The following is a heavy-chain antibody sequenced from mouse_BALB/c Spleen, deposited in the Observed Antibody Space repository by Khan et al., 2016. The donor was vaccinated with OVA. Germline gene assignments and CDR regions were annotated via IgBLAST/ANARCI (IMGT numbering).Heavy chain of an antibody. D-gene: IGHD1-3*01. V-gene: IGHV2-9*02. CDR3: ARLEDI. CDR2: IRAGGST. J-gene: IGHJ2*01. CDR1: GFSLTSYG. Sequence: QVQLKQSGPGLVAPSQSLSITCTASGFSLTSYGVHWVRQPPGKGLEWLGVIRAGGSTNYNSALLSRLIISKENSTSQVSLKMNRLQTDDTAMYYCARLEDIWGQGTTLTVSS.